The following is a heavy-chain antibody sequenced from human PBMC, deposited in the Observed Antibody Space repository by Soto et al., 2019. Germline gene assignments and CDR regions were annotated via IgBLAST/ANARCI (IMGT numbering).Heavy chain of an antibody. Sequence: ASVKVSCKASGYTFTSYGISWVRQSPGQGLEWMGWISAYNGNTNYAQKLQGRVTMTTDTSTGTAYMELRSLRSDDTAVYYCARDLAGCSSTSCYALHYGMDVWGQGTTVTVSS. V-gene: IGHV1-18*01. CDR3: ARDLAGCSSTSCYALHYGMDV. J-gene: IGHJ6*02. CDR2: ISAYNGNT. D-gene: IGHD2-2*01. CDR1: GYTFTSYG.